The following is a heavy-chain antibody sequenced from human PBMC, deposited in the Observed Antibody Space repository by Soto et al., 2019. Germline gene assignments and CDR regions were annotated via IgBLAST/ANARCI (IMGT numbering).Heavy chain of an antibody. CDR3: AREGHYSNSSGDYYGNWFDP. Sequence: GGSLRLSCETSGLTFSRYALHWVRQAPGKGLKWVAVVSYDGTYKYYADSVKGRFTISRDNSRNTLYLQMNSLTVEDTAVYYCAREGHYSNSSGDYYGNWFDPWGQGTRVTVSS. D-gene: IGHD3-22*01. J-gene: IGHJ5*02. CDR1: GLTFSRYA. V-gene: IGHV3-30*04. CDR2: VSYDGTYK.